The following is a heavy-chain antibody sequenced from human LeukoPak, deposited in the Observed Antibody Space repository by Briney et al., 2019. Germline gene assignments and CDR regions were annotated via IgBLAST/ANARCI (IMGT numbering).Heavy chain of an antibody. Sequence: PSETLSLTCAVYGGSFSGYYWSWIRQPPGKGLEWIGEINHSGSTNYNPSLKGRVTISVDTSKNQFSLKLSSVTAADTAVYYCARVKNRIAAAGTGWFDPWGQGTLVTVSS. CDR1: GGSFSGYY. D-gene: IGHD6-13*01. CDR3: ARVKNRIAAAGTGWFDP. J-gene: IGHJ5*02. V-gene: IGHV4-34*01. CDR2: INHSGST.